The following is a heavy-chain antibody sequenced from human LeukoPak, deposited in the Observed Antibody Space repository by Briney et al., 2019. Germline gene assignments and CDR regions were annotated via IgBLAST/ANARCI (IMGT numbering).Heavy chain of an antibody. V-gene: IGHV4-59*01. CDR3: ARLLAMERYFDL. CDR2: IYYSGST. D-gene: IGHD1-26*01. Sequence: SETLSLTCTVSGGSISSYYWSWIRQPPGKGLEWIGYIYYSGSTNYNPSLKSRVTISVDTSKNQFSLKLSSVTAADTAVYYCARLLAMERYFDLWGRGTLVTVSS. J-gene: IGHJ2*01. CDR1: GGSISSYY.